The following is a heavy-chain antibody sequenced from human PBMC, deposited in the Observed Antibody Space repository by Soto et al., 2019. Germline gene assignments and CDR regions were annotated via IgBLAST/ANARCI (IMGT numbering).Heavy chain of an antibody. V-gene: IGHV1-2*02. CDR1: GYTFTAYY. J-gene: IGHJ5*02. D-gene: IGHD3-22*01. CDR3: ARGDFDSSANYYAGWSDP. Sequence: ASVKVSCKASGYTFTAYYMHWLRQAPGQGLEWMGWINPNSGGTKYAQKFQGRVTMTNDTSISTAYMELSRLGSDDTAVYYCARGDFDSSANYYAGWSDPWGQGTLVTVSS. CDR2: INPNSGGT.